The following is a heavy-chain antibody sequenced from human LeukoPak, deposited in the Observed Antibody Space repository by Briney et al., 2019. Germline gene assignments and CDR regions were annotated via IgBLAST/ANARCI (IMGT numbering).Heavy chain of an antibody. CDR1: GGSISSYY. D-gene: IGHD2-2*02. V-gene: IGHV4-59*01. CDR3: ARVRDCSSTSCYRRGFWFDP. J-gene: IGHJ5*02. CDR2: IYYSGST. Sequence: PSETPSLTCTVSGGSISSYYWSWIRQPPGKGLEWIGYIYYSGSTNYNPSLKGRVTISVDTSKNQFSLKLSSVAAADTAVYYCARVRDCSSTSCYRRGFWFDPWGQGTLVTVSS.